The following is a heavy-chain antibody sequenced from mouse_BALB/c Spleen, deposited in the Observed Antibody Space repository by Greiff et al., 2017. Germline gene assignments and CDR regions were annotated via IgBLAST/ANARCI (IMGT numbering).Heavy chain of an antibody. D-gene: IGHD1-2*01. Sequence: QVQLQQSGAELARPGASVKLSCKASGYTFTSYWMQWVKQRPGQGLEWIGAIYPGDGDTRYTQKFKGKATLTADKSSSTAYMQLSSLASEDSAVYYCARGSSLLAYWGQGTLVTVSA. CDR3: ARGSSLLAY. J-gene: IGHJ3*01. V-gene: IGHV1-87*01. CDR1: GYTFTSYW. CDR2: IYPGDGDT.